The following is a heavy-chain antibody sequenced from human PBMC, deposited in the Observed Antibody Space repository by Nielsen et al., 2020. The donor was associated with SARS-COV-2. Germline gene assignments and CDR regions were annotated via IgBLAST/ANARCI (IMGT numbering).Heavy chain of an antibody. CDR1: GFAFTRYA. D-gene: IGHD2-21*02. CDR2: ISYDGSRR. V-gene: IGHV3-30*18. Sequence: GGSLRLSCAGSGFAFTRYAMHWVRQAPGKGLDWVAVISYDGSRREYADSVKGRLTISRDVSKDTLYLQMNSLRPEDTAVYYCVKGRGDDLNYYFFDHWGQGTLVTVSS. CDR3: VKGRGDDLNYYFFDH. J-gene: IGHJ4*02.